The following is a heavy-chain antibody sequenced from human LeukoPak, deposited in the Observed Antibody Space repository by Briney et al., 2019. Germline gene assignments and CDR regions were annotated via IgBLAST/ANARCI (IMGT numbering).Heavy chain of an antibody. D-gene: IGHD4-17*01. V-gene: IGHV3-7*04. CDR1: GFTFSRYW. CDR3: AWDLRHLNYGFY. J-gene: IGHJ4*02. Sequence: GGSLRLSCAASGFTFSRYWMSWVRQAPGKGLEWVANINQDGSEKYYVDSVKGRFTTSRDNAKNPLYLQMNSLRAEDTAVYHCAWDLRHLNYGFYWGQGTLVTVSS. CDR2: INQDGSEK.